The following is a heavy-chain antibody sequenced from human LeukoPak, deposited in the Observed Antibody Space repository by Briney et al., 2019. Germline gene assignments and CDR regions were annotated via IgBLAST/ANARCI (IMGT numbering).Heavy chain of an antibody. CDR3: ARGGGYYDSSGYSFAY. Sequence: SVKVSCQGSGGTFISYAISGLRQAPGRGLEWVGRIIHILGIANYAQKTQGRVTITAAKSTSTAYMELSSLRSEDTAVYYCARGGGYYDSSGYSFAYWGQGTLVTVSS. V-gene: IGHV1-69*04. J-gene: IGHJ4*02. CDR1: GGTFISYA. CDR2: IIHILGIA. D-gene: IGHD3-22*01.